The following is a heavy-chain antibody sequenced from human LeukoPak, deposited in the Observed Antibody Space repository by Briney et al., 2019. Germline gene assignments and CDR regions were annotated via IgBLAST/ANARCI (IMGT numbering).Heavy chain of an antibody. J-gene: IGHJ5*02. CDR2: IYYSGST. CDR1: GGSISSYY. D-gene: IGHD2-2*01. Sequence: PSETLSLTCTVSGGSISSYYWSWIRQPPGKGLERLGYIYYSGSTNYNPSLKSRVTISVDTSKNQFSLKLSSVTAADTAVYYCARVVVVPAAINWFDPWGQGTLVTVSS. V-gene: IGHV4-59*01. CDR3: ARVVVVPAAINWFDP.